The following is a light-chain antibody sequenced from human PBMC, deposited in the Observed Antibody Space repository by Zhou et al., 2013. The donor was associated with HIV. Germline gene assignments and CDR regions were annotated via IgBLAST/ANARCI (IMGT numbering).Light chain of an antibody. V-gene: IGKV2-28*01. CDR1: QSLLHSNGYNY. CDR3: MQALQTKT. Sequence: DIVMTQSPLSLPVTPGEPASISCRSSQSLLHSNGYNYLDWYLQKPGQSPQLLIYLGLIGPRVPDRFSASGSGTEFTLKISRVEAEDVGVYYCMQALQTKTFGQGTKVEVK. J-gene: IGKJ1*01. CDR2: LGL.